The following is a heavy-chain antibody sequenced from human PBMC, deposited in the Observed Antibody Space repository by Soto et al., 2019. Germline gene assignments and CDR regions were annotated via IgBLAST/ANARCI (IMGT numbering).Heavy chain of an antibody. CDR1: GGSISSSSYY. D-gene: IGHD3-3*01. Sequence: QLQLQESGPGLVKPSETLSLTCTVSGGSISSSSYYWGWIGQPPGKGREWIGSIYFSGSTYYNPSLKSRVTISVDTSKNQFSLKLSSVTAADTAVYYCASWPIFGVVIIDNWFDPWGQGTLVTVSS. CDR2: IYFSGST. J-gene: IGHJ5*02. CDR3: ASWPIFGVVIIDNWFDP. V-gene: IGHV4-39*01.